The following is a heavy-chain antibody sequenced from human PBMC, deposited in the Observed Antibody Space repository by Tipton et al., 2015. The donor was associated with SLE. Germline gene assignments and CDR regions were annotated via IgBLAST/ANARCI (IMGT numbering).Heavy chain of an antibody. J-gene: IGHJ4*02. V-gene: IGHV4-59*01. Sequence: TLSLTCTVSGGSMSTYYWSWIRQPPGKGLEWIGYIYHSGSTNYNPSLRSRVTISVDTSKNQLSLQLSSVPTADTAVYYCASWSPEWTSGWSRFDYWGQGTLFTVSS. D-gene: IGHD6-19*01. CDR3: ASWSPEWTSGWSRFDY. CDR2: IYHSGST. CDR1: GGSMSTYY.